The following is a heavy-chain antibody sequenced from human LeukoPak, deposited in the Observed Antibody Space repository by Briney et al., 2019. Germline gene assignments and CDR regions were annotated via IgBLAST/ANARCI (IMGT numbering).Heavy chain of an antibody. V-gene: IGHV4-34*01. Sequence: SETLSLTCTVSGGSISSYYWSWIRQPPGKGLEWIGEINHSGSTNYNPSLKSRVTISVDTSKNQFSLKLSSVTAADTAVYYCARSVPAAGWFDPWGQGTLVTVSS. CDR1: GGSISSYY. D-gene: IGHD2-2*01. J-gene: IGHJ5*02. CDR3: ARSVPAAGWFDP. CDR2: INHSGST.